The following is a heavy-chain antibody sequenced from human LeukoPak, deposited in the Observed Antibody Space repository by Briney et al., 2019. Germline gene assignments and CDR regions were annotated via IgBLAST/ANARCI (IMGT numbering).Heavy chain of an antibody. CDR3: ARDHYCTNGVCSY. CDR1: GGTFSSYA. V-gene: IGHV1-69*13. Sequence: SVKVSCKASGGTFSSYAISWVRQAPGQGLEWMGGIIPIFGTANYAQKFQGRVTITADESTSTAYMELSSLRSEDTAVYYCARDHYCTNGVCSYWGQGTLVTVSS. J-gene: IGHJ4*02. CDR2: IIPIFGTA. D-gene: IGHD2-8*01.